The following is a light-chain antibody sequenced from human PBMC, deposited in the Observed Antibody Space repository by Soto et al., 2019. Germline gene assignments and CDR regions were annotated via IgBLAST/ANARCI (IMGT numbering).Light chain of an antibody. J-gene: IGKJ1*01. Sequence: DIQMTQSPSSLSASVGDRVTITCRASQGISNYLAWYQQKPGKVPKLLIHAASTLQSQVPSRFSGSGSGTDFTLTISSLQPEDVATYYCQNYTSAPTWTFGQGTKVEMK. CDR3: QNYTSAPTWT. CDR1: QGISNY. CDR2: AAS. V-gene: IGKV1-27*01.